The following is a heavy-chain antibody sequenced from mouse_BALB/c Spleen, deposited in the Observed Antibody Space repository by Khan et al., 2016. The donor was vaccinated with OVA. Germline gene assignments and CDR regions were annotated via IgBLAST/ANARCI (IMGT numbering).Heavy chain of an antibody. V-gene: IGHV5-9-3*01. CDR1: GFTFSSYA. CDR3: VCVYFGYCGY. J-gene: IGHJ2*01. D-gene: IGHD2-2*01. Sequence: EVELVESGGGLVKPGGSLKLSCAASGFTFSSYAMSWARQTPEKRLEWVAIISSGGSLTYYPDSVQGRFTISRDNGKNTLYLLMSSLRSVCTAMCCCVCVYFGYCGYWGQGTTLTVSS. CDR2: ISSGGSLT.